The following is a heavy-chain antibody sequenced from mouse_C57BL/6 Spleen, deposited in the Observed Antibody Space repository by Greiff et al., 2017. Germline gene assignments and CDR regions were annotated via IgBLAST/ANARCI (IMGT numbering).Heavy chain of an antibody. J-gene: IGHJ1*03. V-gene: IGHV5-12*01. CDR2: ISNGGGST. CDR1: GFTFSDYY. CDR3: ARHEDYSYWYFDV. D-gene: IGHD1-1*01. Sequence: EVQWVESGGGLVQPGGSLKLSCAASGFTFSDYYMYWVRQTPEKRLEWVAYISNGGGSTYYPDTVKGRFTISRDNAKNTLYLQMSRLKSEDTAMYYCARHEDYSYWYFDVWGTGTTVTVSS.